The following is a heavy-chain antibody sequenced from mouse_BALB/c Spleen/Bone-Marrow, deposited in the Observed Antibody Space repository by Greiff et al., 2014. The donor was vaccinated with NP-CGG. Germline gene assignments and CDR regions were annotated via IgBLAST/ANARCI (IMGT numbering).Heavy chain of an antibody. CDR1: GYTFTYFT. CDR3: VRVALWSFFTY. Sequence: QVQLKQSGAELARPGASVRMSCRASGYTFTYFTMYWVKQRPGQGLEWIGYINPTSSYTNYNQKFKDKATLTADTSSSTAYMQLSSLTSEDSAVYYCVRVALWSFFTYWGQGTLVTVSA. V-gene: IGHV1-4*01. J-gene: IGHJ3*01. CDR2: INPTSSYT. D-gene: IGHD3-3*01.